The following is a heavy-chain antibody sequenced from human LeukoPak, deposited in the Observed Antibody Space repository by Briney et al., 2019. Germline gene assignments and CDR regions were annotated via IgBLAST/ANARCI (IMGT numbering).Heavy chain of an antibody. D-gene: IGHD3-3*01. V-gene: IGHV1-2*02. CDR2: INPNSGGT. CDR3: ASTYQGDFWSGYRYFDY. CDR1: GHTLTGYY. J-gene: IGHJ4*02. Sequence: ASVKVACKASGHTLTGYYMHWVRQAPGQGLEWMGWINPNSGGTNYAQKFQGRDTMTRDTSISTAYMELSRLRSEDTAVYYCASTYQGDFWSGYRYFDYWGQGTLVTVSS.